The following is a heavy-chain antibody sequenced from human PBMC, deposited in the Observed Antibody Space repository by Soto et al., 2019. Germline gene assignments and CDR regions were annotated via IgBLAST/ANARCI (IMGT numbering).Heavy chain of an antibody. CDR3: AHRSPGPQWELYTFDY. J-gene: IGHJ4*02. Sequence: SGPTLVNPTQTLTLTCTFSGFSLSTSGVGVGWIRQPPGKALEWLALIYWDDDKRYSPSLKSRLTITKDTSKNQVVLTMTNMDPVDTATYYRAHRSPGPQWELYTFDYWGQGTLVTVSS. CDR2: IYWDDDK. V-gene: IGHV2-5*02. CDR1: GFSLSTSGVG. D-gene: IGHD1-26*01.